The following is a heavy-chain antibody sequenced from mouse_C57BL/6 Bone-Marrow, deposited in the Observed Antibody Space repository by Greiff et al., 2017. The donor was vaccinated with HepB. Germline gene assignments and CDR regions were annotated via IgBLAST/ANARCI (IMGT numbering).Heavy chain of an antibody. CDR2: IDPETGGT. CDR3: TRSRWDVEGAY. V-gene: IGHV1-15*01. D-gene: IGHD4-1*01. J-gene: IGHJ3*01. Sequence: QVHVKQSGAELVRPGASVTLSCKASGYTFTDYEMHWVKQTPVHGLEWIGAIDPETGGTAYNQKFKGKAILTADKSSSTAYMELRSLTSEDSAVYYCTRSRWDVEGAYWGQGTLVTVSA. CDR1: GYTFTDYE.